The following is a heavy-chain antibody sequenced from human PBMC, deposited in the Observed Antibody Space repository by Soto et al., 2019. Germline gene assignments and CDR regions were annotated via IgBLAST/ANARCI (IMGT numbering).Heavy chain of an antibody. D-gene: IGHD6-13*01. J-gene: IGHJ6*02. CDR1: GDSVGRGTNC. Sequence: SETLSLTCSVSGDSVGRGTNCWSWVRQAPGRGLEWIGYIFDAGTTNYNPSLESRVSISLDTAKNQVSLKLTSVTAADTAIYYCARDRRGRADGFIYYYAMDVWGQGTSVTVSS. CDR3: ARDRRGRADGFIYYYAMDV. V-gene: IGHV4-61*01. CDR2: IFDAGTT.